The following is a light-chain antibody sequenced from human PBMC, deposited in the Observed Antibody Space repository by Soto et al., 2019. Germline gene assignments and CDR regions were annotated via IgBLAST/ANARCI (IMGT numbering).Light chain of an antibody. CDR3: LLSYSGARLV. Sequence: QAVVTQAPSLTVSPGGTVTLTCGSSTGAVTSGHYPYWFQQKPGQAPRTLIYDTSNKHSWTPARFSGSLLGGKAALTLSGAQPEDEAEYYCLLSYSGARLVFGTGTKLTVL. CDR2: DTS. V-gene: IGLV7-46*01. CDR1: TGAVTSGHY. J-gene: IGLJ1*01.